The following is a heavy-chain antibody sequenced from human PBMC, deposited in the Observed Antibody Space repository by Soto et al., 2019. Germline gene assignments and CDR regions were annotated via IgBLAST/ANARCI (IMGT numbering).Heavy chain of an antibody. D-gene: IGHD2-21*02. CDR2: INAGNGNT. CDR3: ARLNCGGDCWHAFDI. Sequence: GASVKVSCKASGYTLTSYAMHWVRQAPGQRLEWMGWINAGNGNTKYSQKFQGRVTITRDTSASTAYMELSSLRSEDTAVYYCARLNCGGDCWHAFDIWGQGTMVTVSS. V-gene: IGHV1-3*01. CDR1: GYTLTSYA. J-gene: IGHJ3*02.